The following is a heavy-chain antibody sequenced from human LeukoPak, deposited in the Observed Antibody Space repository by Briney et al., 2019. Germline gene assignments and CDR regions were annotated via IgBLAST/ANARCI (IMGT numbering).Heavy chain of an antibody. J-gene: IGHJ4*02. CDR1: GLSFSDQS. Sequence: GGSLRLSCTATGLSFSDQSMNWVRQAPGKGLEWVASIRSSSSYIQYADSVKGRFTISRENAKNSLFLKMNSLRAEDTAVYYCARGDGYDFFDYWGQGTLVTVSS. CDR3: ARGDGYDFFDY. V-gene: IGHV3-21*01. CDR2: IRSSSSYI. D-gene: IGHD5-24*01.